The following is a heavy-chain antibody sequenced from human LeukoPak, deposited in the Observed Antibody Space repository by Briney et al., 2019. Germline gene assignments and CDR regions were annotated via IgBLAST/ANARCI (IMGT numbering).Heavy chain of an antibody. CDR1: GHSFTSYW. CDR3: ARVTQFYYYYYMDV. V-gene: IGHV5-51*01. J-gene: IGHJ6*03. D-gene: IGHD5-24*01. Sequence: KHGESLKISCKGSGHSFTSYWIGSARQMPGKGLEWMGIIYPGDSDTRYSPSFQGQVTISDDKSISTAYLQWSSLKASDTAMYYCARVTQFYYYYYMDVWGKGTTVTVSS. CDR2: IYPGDSDT.